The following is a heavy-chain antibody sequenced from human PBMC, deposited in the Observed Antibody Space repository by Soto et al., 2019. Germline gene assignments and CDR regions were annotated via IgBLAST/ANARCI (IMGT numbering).Heavy chain of an antibody. CDR2: ISYDGSNK. V-gene: IGHV3-30*18. D-gene: IGHD3-3*01. Sequence: VQLVESGGGVVQPGRSLRLSCAASGFTFSSYGMHWVRQAPGKGLEWVAVISYDGSNKYYADSVKGRFTISRDNSKNTLYLQMNSLRAEDTAVYYCAKDEPTYYDFWSAHGIDWGQGTLVTVSS. J-gene: IGHJ4*02. CDR3: AKDEPTYYDFWSAHGID. CDR1: GFTFSSYG.